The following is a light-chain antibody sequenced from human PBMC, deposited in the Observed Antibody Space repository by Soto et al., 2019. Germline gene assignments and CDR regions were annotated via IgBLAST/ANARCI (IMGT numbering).Light chain of an antibody. CDR1: QYISGR. Sequence: DIQMTQSPSTLSASVGDRVTITCRASQYISGRLAWYQQKPGKAPILLIYDASSLQSGVPSRFSGSGSGTEFTLTINSLQTEDFATYYCQQYHSSRLTFGPGTKVEIK. J-gene: IGKJ3*01. CDR2: DAS. CDR3: QQYHSSRLT. V-gene: IGKV1-5*01.